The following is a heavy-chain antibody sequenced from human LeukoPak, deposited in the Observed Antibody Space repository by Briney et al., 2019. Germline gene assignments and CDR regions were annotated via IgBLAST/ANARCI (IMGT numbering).Heavy chain of an antibody. V-gene: IGHV3-21*06. CDR2: ISSSSAYI. CDR3: TRDMQGSRLYLVGSQND. CDR1: GFIFSDYS. J-gene: IGHJ4*02. D-gene: IGHD1-26*01. Sequence: GGSLRLSCVASGFIFSDYSMDWVRQAPGKGLEWVSSISSSSAYIFYSDSVKGRFTISRDNAQSSLYLQMNSLRAGDTAVYYCTRDMQGSRLYLVGSQNDWGQGTLVTVSS.